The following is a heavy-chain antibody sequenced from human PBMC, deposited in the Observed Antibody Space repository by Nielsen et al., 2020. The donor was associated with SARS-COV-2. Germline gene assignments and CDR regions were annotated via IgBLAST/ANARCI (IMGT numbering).Heavy chain of an antibody. CDR2: IKSKTDGGTT. J-gene: IGHJ6*03. Sequence: GESLKISCAASGFTFSNAWMSWVRQAPGKGLEWVGRIKSKTDGGTTDYAAPVKGRFTISRDDSKNTLYLQMNSLKTEDTAVYYCTTDSSGWWNYYMDVWGKGTTVTVS. D-gene: IGHD6-19*01. CDR3: TTDSSGWWNYYMDV. CDR1: GFTFSNAW. V-gene: IGHV3-15*01.